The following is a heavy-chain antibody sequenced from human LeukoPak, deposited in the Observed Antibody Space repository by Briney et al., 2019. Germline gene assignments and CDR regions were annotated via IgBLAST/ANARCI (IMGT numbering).Heavy chain of an antibody. CDR1: GGTFSSYA. V-gene: IGHV1-69*01. J-gene: IGHJ6*02. CDR2: IIPIFGTA. Sequence: EASVKVSCKASGGTFSSYAISWVRQAPGQGLEWMGGIIPIFGTANYAQKFQGRVTITADESTSTAYMELSSLRSEDTAVYYCARRVYYYYGMDVWGQGTTVTVSS. CDR3: ARRVYYYYGMDV.